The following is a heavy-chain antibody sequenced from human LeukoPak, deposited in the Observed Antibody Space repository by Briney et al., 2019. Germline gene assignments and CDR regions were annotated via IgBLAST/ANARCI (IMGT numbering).Heavy chain of an antibody. J-gene: IGHJ4*02. CDR2: ISSSSSYI. V-gene: IGHV3-21*01. D-gene: IGHD2-2*01. CDR1: GFTFSSYS. CDR3: ARDRVVPAATEFDY. Sequence: GGSLRLSCAASGFTFSSYSMNWVRQAPGKGLEWVSSISSSSSYIYYADSVEGRFTISRDNAKNSLYLQMNSLRAEDTAVYYCARDRVVPAATEFDYWGQGTLVTVSS.